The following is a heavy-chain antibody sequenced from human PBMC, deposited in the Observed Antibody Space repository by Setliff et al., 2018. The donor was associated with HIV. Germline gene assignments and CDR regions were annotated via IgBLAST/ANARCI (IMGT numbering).Heavy chain of an antibody. CDR2: IKQDGSEK. CDR1: GFTFSSYW. V-gene: IGHV3-7*01. CDR3: ARGPPYDILTGYYGDAFDI. J-gene: IGHJ3*02. Sequence: GGSLRLSCAASGFTFSSYWMSWVRQAPGKGLEWVANIKQDGSEKYYVDSVKGRFTISRDNAKSSLYLQMNSLRAEDTAVYYCARGPPYDILTGYYGDAFDIWGQGTMVTVSS. D-gene: IGHD3-9*01.